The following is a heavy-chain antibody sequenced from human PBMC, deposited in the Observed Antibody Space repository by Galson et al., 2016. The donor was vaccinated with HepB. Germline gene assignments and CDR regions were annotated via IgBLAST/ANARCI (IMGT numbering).Heavy chain of an antibody. Sequence: SLRLSCAASGFAFSSHWMHWVRQAPGKGLMWVARINSDGTISNYADSVKGRFTISRANAKNTLYLEMNSLRAEDTAVYNCVRDHSVVPATAYNWFDPWGQGTLVTVSS. J-gene: IGHJ5*02. CDR3: VRDHSVVPATAYNWFDP. CDR1: GFAFSSHW. V-gene: IGHV3-74*01. D-gene: IGHD2-21*02. CDR2: INSDGTIS.